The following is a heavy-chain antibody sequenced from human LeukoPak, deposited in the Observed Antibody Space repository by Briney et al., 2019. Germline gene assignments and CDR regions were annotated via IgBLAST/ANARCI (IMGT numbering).Heavy chain of an antibody. V-gene: IGHV4-39*01. CDR3: ARQNVATTHFDY. CDR2: IYYSGST. CDR1: GGSISSSSYY. Sequence: PSETLSLTCTVSGGSISSSSYYWGWIRQPPGKGLEWIGSIYYSGSTYYNPSLKSRVTISVDTSKNQFSLKLSSVTAADTAVYYCARQNVATTHFDYWGQGTLVTVPS. J-gene: IGHJ4*02. D-gene: IGHD5-24*01.